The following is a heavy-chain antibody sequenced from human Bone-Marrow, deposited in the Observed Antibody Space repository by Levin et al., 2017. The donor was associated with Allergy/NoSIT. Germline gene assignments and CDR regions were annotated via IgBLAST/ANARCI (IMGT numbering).Heavy chain of an antibody. Sequence: PGGSLRLSCAASGFTFNNAWMTWVRQAPGKGLEWVGRIKSKTDGGTTDFAAPIKGRFTISRDDSKDTLSLQMNSLKPEDTAVYYCVTDLKAYRNSWDDGFDYWGQGTLVTVSS. CDR1: GFTFNNAW. J-gene: IGHJ4*02. CDR2: IKSKTDGGTT. CDR3: VTDLKAYRNSWDDGFDY. D-gene: IGHD6-13*01. V-gene: IGHV3-15*01.